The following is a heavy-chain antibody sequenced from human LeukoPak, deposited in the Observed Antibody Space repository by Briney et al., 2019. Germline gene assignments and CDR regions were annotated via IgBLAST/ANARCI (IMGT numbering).Heavy chain of an antibody. D-gene: IGHD3-9*01. V-gene: IGHV3-21*01. CDR1: GFTFNTYS. CDR2: ISSSSSYI. J-gene: IGHJ4*02. Sequence: GGSLRLSCEASGFTFNTYSMNWARQAPGKGLEWVSSISSSSSYIYYADSVKGRFTISRDNAKKSLYLQMNSLRAEDTAVYYCARATTYDILTGFSDYWGQGTLVTVSS. CDR3: ARATTYDILTGFSDY.